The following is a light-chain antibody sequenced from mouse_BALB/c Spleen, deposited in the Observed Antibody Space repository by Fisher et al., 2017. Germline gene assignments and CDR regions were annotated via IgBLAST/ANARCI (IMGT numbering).Light chain of an antibody. Sequence: DIVMTQSTALMAASPGEKVTITCSVSSSISSSYLHWYQQKSGISPKPWIYGTSNLASGVPARFSGSGSGTSYSLTISRMEAEDAATYYCQQWSSYPLTFGGGTKLEIK. CDR2: GTS. V-gene: IGKV4-53*01. CDR1: SSISSSY. J-gene: IGKJ1*01. CDR3: QQWSSYPLT.